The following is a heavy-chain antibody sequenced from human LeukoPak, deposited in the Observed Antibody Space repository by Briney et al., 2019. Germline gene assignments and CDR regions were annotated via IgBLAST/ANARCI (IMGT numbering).Heavy chain of an antibody. D-gene: IGHD3-10*01. CDR2: ISYDGSNK. Sequence: GGSLRLSCAASGFTFSSYAMHWVRQAPGKGLEWVAVISYDGSNKYYADSVKGRFTISRDNSKNTLYLQMNSLRAEDTAVYYCVKVPYGSGSYSTLDYWGQGTLVTVSS. V-gene: IGHV3-30-3*01. CDR1: GFTFSSYA. J-gene: IGHJ4*02. CDR3: VKVPYGSGSYSTLDY.